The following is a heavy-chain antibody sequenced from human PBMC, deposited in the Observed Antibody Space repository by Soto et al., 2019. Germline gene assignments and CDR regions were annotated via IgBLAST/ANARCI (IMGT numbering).Heavy chain of an antibody. CDR2: IIPIFGTA. CDR1: GCTFSSYA. Sequence: SVKVSCKASGCTFSSYAISWVRQAPGQGLEWMGGIIPIFGTANYAQKFQGRVTITADKSTSTAYMELSSLRSEDTAVYYCARARCGVAVAGRTVGFEEYLGQGILFIVSS. D-gene: IGHD6-19*01. V-gene: IGHV1-69*06. J-gene: IGHJ4*02. CDR3: ARARCGVAVAGRTVGFEEY.